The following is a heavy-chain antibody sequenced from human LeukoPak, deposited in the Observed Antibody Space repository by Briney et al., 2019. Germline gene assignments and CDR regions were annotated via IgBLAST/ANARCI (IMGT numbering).Heavy chain of an antibody. D-gene: IGHD1-26*01. J-gene: IGHJ6*02. Sequence: SETLSLTCTVSGGSISSYYWSWIRQPPGKGLEWIGYIYYSGSTNYNPSLKSRVTISVDTSKNQFSLKLSSVTAADTAVYYCATDAFGVSGSYLYYYGMDVWGQGTTVTVSS. CDR1: GGSISSYY. CDR3: ATDAFGVSGSYLYYYGMDV. CDR2: IYYSGST. V-gene: IGHV4-59*01.